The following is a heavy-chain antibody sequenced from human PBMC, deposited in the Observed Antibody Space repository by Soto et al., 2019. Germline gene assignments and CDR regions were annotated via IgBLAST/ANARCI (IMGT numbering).Heavy chain of an antibody. D-gene: IGHD1-1*01. J-gene: IGHJ4*02. CDR3: ARGRYGDY. CDR2: ISAHNGNT. Sequence: QVHLVQSGAEVKKPGASVKVSCKGSGYIFTTYGITWVRQAPGQGLEWMGWISAHNGNTNYAQKLQGRVTVTRDTSTSTAYMELRNLNSDDTAGYYCARGRYGDYWGQGALVTVSS. V-gene: IGHV1-18*01. CDR1: GYIFTTYG.